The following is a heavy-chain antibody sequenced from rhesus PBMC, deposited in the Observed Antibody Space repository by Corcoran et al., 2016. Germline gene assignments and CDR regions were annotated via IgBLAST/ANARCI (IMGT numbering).Heavy chain of an antibody. V-gene: IGHV4-160*01. CDR3: ARDGSGFYYGLDS. D-gene: IGHD2-21*01. Sequence: QLQLQESGPGLVKSSETLSLTCAVSGGAISGYWWSWIRQPPGKGLEWFGRIDRRGRPDYNPSLKRTGTISRDTSKNQFSLKLSSVTAADTAVYYCARDGSGFYYGLDSWGQGVVVTVSS. J-gene: IGHJ6*01. CDR2: IDRRGRP. CDR1: GGAISGYW.